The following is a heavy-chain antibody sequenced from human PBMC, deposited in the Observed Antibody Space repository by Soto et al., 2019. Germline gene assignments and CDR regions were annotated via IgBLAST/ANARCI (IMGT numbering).Heavy chain of an antibody. CDR1: GFTFSSYS. D-gene: IGHD6-13*01. V-gene: IGHV3-48*02. J-gene: IGHJ5*02. CDR2: ISSSSSTI. Sequence: EVQLVESGGGLVQPGGSLRLSCAASGFTFSSYSMNWVRQAPGKGLEWVSYISSSSSTIYYADSVKGRFTISRDNAKKSLYLQMNSLRDEDTAVYYCARADSGYSSSWFVSNWFDPWGQGTLVTVSS. CDR3: ARADSGYSSSWFVSNWFDP.